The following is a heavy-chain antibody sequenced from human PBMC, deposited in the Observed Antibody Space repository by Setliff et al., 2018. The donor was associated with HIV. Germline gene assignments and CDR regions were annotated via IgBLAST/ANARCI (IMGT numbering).Heavy chain of an antibody. D-gene: IGHD6-13*01. J-gene: IGHJ6*03. CDR1: GYTFTRFG. V-gene: IGHV1-18*01. CDR2: ISGHNGHT. CDR3: ARDMQQLVPGEHYYYMDV. Sequence: ASVKVSCKASGYTFTRFGISWVRQAPGQGLEWMGWISGHNGHTDYAQKFQGRVTVTTDTSTETAYMELRSLRSGDTAVYYCARDMQQLVPGEHYYYMDVWGKGTTVTVSS.